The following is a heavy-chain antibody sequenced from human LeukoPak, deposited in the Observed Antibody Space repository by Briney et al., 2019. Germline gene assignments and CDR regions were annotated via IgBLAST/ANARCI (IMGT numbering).Heavy chain of an antibody. V-gene: IGHV4-59*01. CDR1: GGSISSYY. CDR2: IYYSGST. CDR3: ARFCNYYDSSGYYYGFDP. D-gene: IGHD3-22*01. Sequence: SETLSLTCTVSGGSISSYYWSWIRQPPGKGLEWIGYIYYSGSTSYNPSLKSRVTISVDTSKNQFSLKLSSVTAADTAVYYCARFCNYYDSSGYYYGFDPWGQGTLVTVSS. J-gene: IGHJ5*02.